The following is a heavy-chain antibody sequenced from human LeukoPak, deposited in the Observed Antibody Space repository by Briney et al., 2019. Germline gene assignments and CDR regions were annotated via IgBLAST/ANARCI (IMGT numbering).Heavy chain of an antibody. Sequence: PSETLSLTCAVSGYSISSGYYWGWIRQPPGKGLEWIGSIYHSGSTYYNPSLKSRVTISVDTSKNQFSLKLSSVTAADTAVYYCARHAVYSSSDDAFDIWGPGTMVTVSS. CDR2: IYHSGST. CDR3: ARHAVYSSSDDAFDI. V-gene: IGHV4-38-2*01. CDR1: GYSISSGYY. D-gene: IGHD6-6*01. J-gene: IGHJ3*02.